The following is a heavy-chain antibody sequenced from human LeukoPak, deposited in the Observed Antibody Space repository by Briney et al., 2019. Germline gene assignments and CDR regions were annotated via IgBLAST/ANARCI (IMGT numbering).Heavy chain of an antibody. D-gene: IGHD6-19*01. V-gene: IGHV3-33*01. CDR1: GFTFSSFG. Sequence: GGSLTLSCAASGFTFSSFGMHWVRQAPGKGLEWVAVIWYDASNKYYADSVKGRFTISRDNAKNSLYLQMNSLRAEDTAVYYCARESYGSGWYYYFDYWGQGALVTVSS. CDR3: ARESYGSGWYYYFDY. CDR2: IWYDASNK. J-gene: IGHJ4*02.